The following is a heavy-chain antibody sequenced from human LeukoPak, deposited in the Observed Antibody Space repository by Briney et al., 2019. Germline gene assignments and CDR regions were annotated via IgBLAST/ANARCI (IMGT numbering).Heavy chain of an antibody. J-gene: IGHJ4*02. D-gene: IGHD3/OR15-3a*01. Sequence: GGSLRLSCAASGFISNHHAMHWFRQAPGKGLQWVAVIWSDKSNRFYADSVRGRFTISRDDSRKTVYLQMERLTAEDTAIYYCATDAQRVLDSSNSLEYWGQGALVTVAS. CDR2: IWSDKSNR. CDR3: ATDAQRVLDSSNSLEY. V-gene: IGHV3-33*01. CDR1: GFISNHHA.